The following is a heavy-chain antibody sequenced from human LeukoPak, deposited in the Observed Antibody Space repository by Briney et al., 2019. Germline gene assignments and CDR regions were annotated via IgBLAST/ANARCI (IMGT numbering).Heavy chain of an antibody. CDR2: ISWNGGRT. CDR1: GFTFDYYC. D-gene: IGHD3-16*01. Sequence: GGSLRLSCGASGFTFDYYCMSWVRPAPRKGLEWVSGISWNGGRTGYADSVKGRFTVPRDNAKNSLYLQMNSLRAEDTAVYYCRATVGGGSFRDYWGQGTLVTVSS. J-gene: IGHJ4*02. CDR3: RATVGGGSFRDY. V-gene: IGHV3-20*04.